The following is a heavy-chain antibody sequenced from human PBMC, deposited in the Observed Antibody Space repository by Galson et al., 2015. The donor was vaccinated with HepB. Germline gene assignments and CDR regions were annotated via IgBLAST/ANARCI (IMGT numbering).Heavy chain of an antibody. Sequence: SVKVSCKASGFTFTSSAMQWVRQARGQRLEWIGWIVVGSGHTNYAQKFQERVTITRDMSTSTAYMELSSLGSEDTAVYYCAAIGAYCSGGSCPFDYWGQGTLVTVSS. J-gene: IGHJ4*02. D-gene: IGHD2-15*01. CDR2: IVVGSGHT. V-gene: IGHV1-58*02. CDR3: AAIGAYCSGGSCPFDY. CDR1: GFTFTSSA.